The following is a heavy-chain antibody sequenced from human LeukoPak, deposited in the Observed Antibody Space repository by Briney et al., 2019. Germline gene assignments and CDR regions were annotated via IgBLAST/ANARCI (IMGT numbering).Heavy chain of an antibody. CDR1: GFTFSDYY. V-gene: IGHV3-74*01. Sequence: GGSLRLSCAASGFTFSDYYMGWIRQAPGKRLVWVSRTNTDGTSTNYADSVKGRFTISRDNAKNTLYLQMHTLRAEDTAVYYCARTYNDWYFDLWGRGTLVTVSS. J-gene: IGHJ2*01. CDR3: ARTYNDWYFDL. CDR2: TNTDGTST. D-gene: IGHD3-10*01.